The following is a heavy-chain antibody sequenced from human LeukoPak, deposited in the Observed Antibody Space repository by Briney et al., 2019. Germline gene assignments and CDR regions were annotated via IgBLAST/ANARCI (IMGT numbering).Heavy chain of an antibody. V-gene: IGHV3-23*01. J-gene: IGHJ3*01. CDR1: GFTFSTYG. CDR3: AKRITVVARDAFDF. Sequence: GGSLRLSCAASGFTFSTYGMHWVRQAPGKGLEWVSSISGSGGSTFYADSVKGRFTISRDNSKNTLYLQMNSLRVEDTAIYYCAKRITVVARDAFDFWGQGTMVTVSS. D-gene: IGHD1-14*01. CDR2: ISGSGGST.